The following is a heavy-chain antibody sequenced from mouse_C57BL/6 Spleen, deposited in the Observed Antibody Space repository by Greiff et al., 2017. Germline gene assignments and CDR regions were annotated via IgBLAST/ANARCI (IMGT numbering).Heavy chain of an antibody. CDR3: ARYGNYQEDY. CDR1: GYAFTNYL. V-gene: IGHV1-54*01. CDR2: INPGSGGT. D-gene: IGHD2-1*01. J-gene: IGHJ4*01. Sequence: QVQLQQSGAELVRPGTSVKVSCKASGYAFTNYLIEWVKQRPGQGLEWIGVINPGSGGTNYNEQFKGKATLTADKSSSTAYMQLSSLTSEDSAVYFCARYGNYQEDYWGQGTSVTVSS.